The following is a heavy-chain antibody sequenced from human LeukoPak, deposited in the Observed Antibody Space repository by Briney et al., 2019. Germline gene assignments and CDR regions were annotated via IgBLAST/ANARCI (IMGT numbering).Heavy chain of an antibody. J-gene: IGHJ4*02. CDR3: AKGGMRGEGGELSVDY. V-gene: IGHV3-30*02. D-gene: IGHD2-21*01. CDR1: GFTFSSYG. CDR2: IRYDGSNK. Sequence: GGSLRLSXAASGFTFSSYGMHWVRQAPGKGLEWVAFIRYDGSNKYYADSVKGRFTISRDNSKNTLYLQMNSLRAEDTAVYYCAKGGMRGEGGELSVDYWGQGTLVTVSS.